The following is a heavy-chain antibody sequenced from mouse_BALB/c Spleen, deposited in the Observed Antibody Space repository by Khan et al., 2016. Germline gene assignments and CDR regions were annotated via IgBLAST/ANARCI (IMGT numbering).Heavy chain of an antibody. J-gene: IGHJ2*01. V-gene: IGHV5-6-5*01. CDR1: GFTFSSYA. CDR2: ISSGGST. D-gene: IGHD1-1*01. CDR3: ARGNYCSSKYYFDY. Sequence: EVELVESGGGLVKPGGSLKLSCAASGFTFSSYAMSWVRQTPEKRLEWVASISSGGSTYYPDSVKGRFTISRDNARNILYLQMSSLRSEDTAMYYCARGNYCSSKYYFDYWGQGTTLTVSS.